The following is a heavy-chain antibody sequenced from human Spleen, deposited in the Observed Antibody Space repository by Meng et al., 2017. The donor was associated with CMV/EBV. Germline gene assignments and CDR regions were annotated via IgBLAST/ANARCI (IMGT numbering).Heavy chain of an antibody. CDR2: ISWKSGSM. J-gene: IGHJ4*02. CDR3: AKVPSPYGDFWSGHHTDYFDY. CDR1: GFSFDDYA. Sequence: GGSLRLSCAASGFSFDDYAMHWVRQAPGKGLEWVSGISWKSGSMGYADSVKGRFTISRDNAKNSLYLQMNSLRVEDTAFYYCAKVPSPYGDFWSGHHTDYFDYWGQGTLVTVSS. D-gene: IGHD3-3*01. V-gene: IGHV3-9*01.